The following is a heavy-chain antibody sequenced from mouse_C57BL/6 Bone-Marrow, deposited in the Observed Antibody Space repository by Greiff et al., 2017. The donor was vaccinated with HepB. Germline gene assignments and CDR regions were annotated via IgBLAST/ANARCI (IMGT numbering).Heavy chain of an antibody. CDR3: TTLDYDYDVYAMDY. Sequence: EVQLQESGAELVRPGASVKLSCTASGFNIKDDYMHWVKQRPEQGLEWIGWIDPENGDTEYASKFQGKAPITADTSSNTAYLQLSSLTSEDTAVYYCTTLDYDYDVYAMDYWGQGTSVTVSS. D-gene: IGHD2-4*01. CDR1: GFNIKDDY. V-gene: IGHV14-4*01. J-gene: IGHJ4*01. CDR2: IDPENGDT.